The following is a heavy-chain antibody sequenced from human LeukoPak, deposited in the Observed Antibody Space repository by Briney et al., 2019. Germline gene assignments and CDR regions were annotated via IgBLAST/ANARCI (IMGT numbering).Heavy chain of an antibody. CDR1: GGSISGHY. D-gene: IGHD3-16*01. Sequence: SETLSLTCSVSGGSISGHYWSWIRQPPGKGLEWIGWVHSSGTTKPDASLKSRVTISIDTSKNQFSLKLSSVTAADTAVYYCARGGGGGYFDYWGQGTLVTVSS. J-gene: IGHJ4*02. CDR2: VHSSGTT. CDR3: ARGGGGGYFDY. V-gene: IGHV4-59*11.